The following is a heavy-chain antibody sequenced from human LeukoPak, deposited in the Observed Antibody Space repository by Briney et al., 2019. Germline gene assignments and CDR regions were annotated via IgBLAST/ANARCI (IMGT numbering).Heavy chain of an antibody. CDR3: ARHWRRFGDPLSPSWFDP. Sequence: KPGESLKISCKRAGYCFTRYCIGSVRQMPGKCLEWMGIIYPGDSDTRYNPSLQGQVTISGDKSISTAYRQWRSLKASDTAMYYCARHWRRFGDPLSPSWFDPWGQGTLVTVSS. D-gene: IGHD3-10*01. CDR1: GYCFTRYC. CDR2: IYPGDSDT. J-gene: IGHJ5*02. V-gene: IGHV5-51*01.